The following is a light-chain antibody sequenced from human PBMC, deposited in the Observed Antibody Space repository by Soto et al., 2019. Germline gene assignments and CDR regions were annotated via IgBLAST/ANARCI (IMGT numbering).Light chain of an antibody. V-gene: IGLV2-14*01. CDR1: SNDVGLYDY. J-gene: IGLJ1*01. Sequence: QSALTQPASVSGSPGQSITISCTGTSNDVGLYDYVSWYQRHPGKAPRLMIYDVTHRPSGVSNRFSGSKSGNTASLTISGLQAEDEADYSCCSFAGSYSYVFGTATKLTVL. CDR3: CSFAGSYSYV. CDR2: DVT.